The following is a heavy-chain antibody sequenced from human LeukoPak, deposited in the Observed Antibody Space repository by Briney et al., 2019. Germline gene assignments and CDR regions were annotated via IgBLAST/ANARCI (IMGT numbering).Heavy chain of an antibody. CDR3: ARGWSGYDTVAQDAFDI. D-gene: IGHD5-12*01. J-gene: IGHJ3*02. V-gene: IGHV3-66*01. Sequence: GGSLRLTRAASGFTVSSNYMSWVRQAPGKGLEWVSVIYSGGSTYYADSVKGRFTISRDNFKNTLYLQMNSLRAEDTAVYYCARGWSGYDTVAQDAFDIWGQGTMVTVSS. CDR1: GFTVSSNY. CDR2: IYSGGST.